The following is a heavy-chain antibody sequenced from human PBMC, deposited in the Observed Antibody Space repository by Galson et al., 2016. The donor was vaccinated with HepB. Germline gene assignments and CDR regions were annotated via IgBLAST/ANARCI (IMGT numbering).Heavy chain of an antibody. D-gene: IGHD5-12*01. CDR3: ARGGEYSGFDWGMEY. Sequence: SLRLSCAASGFTFRSYSMNWVRQAPGKGLEWLSYISTTSGIIYYADSVKGRFATSRDNAKNSLYLQMNSLRDEDTAVYFCARGGEYSGFDWGMEYWGQGTQVTVSS. J-gene: IGHJ4*02. V-gene: IGHV3-48*02. CDR2: ISTTSGII. CDR1: GFTFRSYS.